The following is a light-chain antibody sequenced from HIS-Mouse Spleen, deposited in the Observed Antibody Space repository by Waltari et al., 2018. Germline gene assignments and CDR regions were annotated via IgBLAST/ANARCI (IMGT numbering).Light chain of an antibody. CDR3: SSYAGSNNLV. V-gene: IGLV2-8*01. CDR1: SSDAGGYNQ. CDR2: EVI. Sequence: QSALTQPPSASGSPGQSVTISCTGPSSDAGGYNQFSWYQQHPGNAPKLMIYEVIKRPSGVPDRFSGSKSGNTASLTVSGLQAEDEADYYCSSYAGSNNLVFGGGTKLTVL. J-gene: IGLJ2*01.